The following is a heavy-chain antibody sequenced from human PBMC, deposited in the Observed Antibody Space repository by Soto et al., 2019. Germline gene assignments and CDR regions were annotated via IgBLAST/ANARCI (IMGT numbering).Heavy chain of an antibody. V-gene: IGHV2-5*02. CDR2: NYWDEDE. Sequence: QITLKESGPTLGKPTETLTLTCSFSGFSLSTSEVGVGWIRQPPEKALEWLGFNYWDEDERYSPSLRSRLTITKDTSKNQVVLTMTNMDPVDTATYYCAHRQANWKYGYIDYWGQGTLVTVSS. CDR3: AHRQANWKYGYIDY. D-gene: IGHD1-7*01. CDR1: GFSLSTSEVG. J-gene: IGHJ4*02.